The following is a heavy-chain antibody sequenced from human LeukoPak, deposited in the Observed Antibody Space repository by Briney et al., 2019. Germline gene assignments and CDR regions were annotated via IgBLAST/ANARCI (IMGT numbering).Heavy chain of an antibody. CDR3: ARHRCSGGSCYPMNWFDP. CDR2: INHSGST. V-gene: IGHV4-34*01. D-gene: IGHD2-15*01. CDR1: DGSFSGYY. Sequence: SETLSLTCAVYDGSFSGYYWSWIRQPPGKGLEWIGEINHSGSTNYNPSLKSRVTISVDTSKNQFSLKLSSVTAADTAVYYCARHRCSGGSCYPMNWFDPWGQGTLVTVSS. J-gene: IGHJ5*02.